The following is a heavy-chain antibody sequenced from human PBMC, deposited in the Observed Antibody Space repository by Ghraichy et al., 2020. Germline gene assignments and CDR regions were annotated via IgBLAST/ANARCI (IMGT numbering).Heavy chain of an antibody. D-gene: IGHD3-3*01. CDR2: IKQDGSEK. CDR1: GFTFSSYW. CDR3: ARGWSGIYPESLYFQH. V-gene: IGHV3-7*01. Sequence: GGSLRLSCAASGFTFSSYWMSWVRQAPGKGLEWVAYIKQDGSEKYYVDSVKGRFTISRDNAKNSLYLQMNSLRAEDTAVYYCARGWSGIYPESLYFQHWGQGTLVTVSS. J-gene: IGHJ1*01.